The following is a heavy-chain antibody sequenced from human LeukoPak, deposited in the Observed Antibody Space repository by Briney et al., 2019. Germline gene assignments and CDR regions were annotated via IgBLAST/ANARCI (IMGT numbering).Heavy chain of an antibody. V-gene: IGHV1-8*01. J-gene: IGHJ4*02. CDR3: ARGRSGLAAAGTYDY. CDR2: INPNSGRT. CDR1: GYTFTSSD. D-gene: IGHD6-13*01. Sequence: ASVKVSCKASGYTFTSSDINWVRQAAGQGLEWMGWINPNSGRTGYAQKFQGRVTMTANTSISTAYMGLSSLRFDDTAVYYCARGRSGLAAAGTYDYWGQGTLITVSS.